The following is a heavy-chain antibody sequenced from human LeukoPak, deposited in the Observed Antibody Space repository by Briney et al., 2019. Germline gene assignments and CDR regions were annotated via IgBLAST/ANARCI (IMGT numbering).Heavy chain of an antibody. Sequence: ASVKVSCKASGYTFTSYGISWVRQAPGQGLEWMGWISAYNGNTNYAQKLQGRVTMTTDTSTSTAYMELTSLRSDDTAVYYCARDPGTHYYYYYMDVWGKGTTVTVSS. V-gene: IGHV1-18*01. D-gene: IGHD3-10*01. CDR1: GYTFTSYG. CDR2: ISAYNGNT. CDR3: ARDPGTHYYYYYMDV. J-gene: IGHJ6*03.